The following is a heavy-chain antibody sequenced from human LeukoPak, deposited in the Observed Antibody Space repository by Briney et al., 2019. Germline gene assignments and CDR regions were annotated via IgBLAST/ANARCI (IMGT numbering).Heavy chain of an antibody. D-gene: IGHD5-18*01. CDR1: GYTFTSYA. CDR2: ISAYNGNT. CDR3: ARESRGYSYDDAFDI. J-gene: IGHJ3*02. Sequence: ASVKVSCKASGYTFTSYAISWVRQAPGQGLEWMGWISAYNGNTNYAQKLQGRVTMTTDTSTSTAYMELRSLRSDDTAVYYCARESRGYSYDDAFDIWGQGTMVTVSS. V-gene: IGHV1-18*01.